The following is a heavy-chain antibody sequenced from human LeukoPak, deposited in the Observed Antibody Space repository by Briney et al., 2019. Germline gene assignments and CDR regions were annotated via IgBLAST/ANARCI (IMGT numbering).Heavy chain of an antibody. V-gene: IGHV4-30-2*01. Sequence: SQTLSLTCAVSSGSISSGGYSWSWIRQPPGKGLEWIGYIYHSGSTYYNPSLKSRVTISVDRSKNQFSLKLSSVTAADTAVYYCARSGYSYGYDYWGQGTLVTVSS. CDR3: ARSGYSYGYDY. CDR1: SGSISSGGYS. D-gene: IGHD5-18*01. CDR2: IYHSGST. J-gene: IGHJ4*02.